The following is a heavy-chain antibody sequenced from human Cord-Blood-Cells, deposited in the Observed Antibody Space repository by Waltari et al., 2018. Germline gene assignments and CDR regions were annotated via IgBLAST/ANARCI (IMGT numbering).Heavy chain of an antibody. CDR1: GYTLTELS. CDR3: ATPGLRYFDWLSMDI. V-gene: IGHV1-24*01. Sequence: QVQLVQSGAEVKKPGASVKVSCKVSGYTLTELSMHWVRQAPGKGLEWMGGVGPEDSEKIDAQEFQGRVTRTEDTSTDTAYMELSSLRSEDTAVYYCATPGLRYFDWLSMDIWGQGTMVTVSS. D-gene: IGHD3-9*01. J-gene: IGHJ3*02. CDR2: VGPEDSEK.